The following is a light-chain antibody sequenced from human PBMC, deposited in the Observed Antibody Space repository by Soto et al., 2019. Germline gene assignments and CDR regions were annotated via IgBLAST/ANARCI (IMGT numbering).Light chain of an antibody. CDR2: EGS. Sequence: QSALTQPASVSGSPEQSITISCTGTSSDSGAYNLVSWYQQHPGKAPRLIIYEGSKRPSGISHRFSGSKSDNTASLTISGLRAEDEAHYHCCSYAGSRTFVFGGGTKLTVL. CDR3: CSYAGSRTFV. V-gene: IGLV2-23*01. J-gene: IGLJ2*01. CDR1: SSDSGAYNL.